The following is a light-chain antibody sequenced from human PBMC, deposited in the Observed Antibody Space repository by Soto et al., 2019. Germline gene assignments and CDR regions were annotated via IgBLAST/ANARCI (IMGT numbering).Light chain of an antibody. CDR2: DAS. CDR1: QSISNY. CDR3: QEYESYSST. J-gene: IGKJ2*01. Sequence: DIQMTQSPSTLSASVGDRVTITCRASQSISNYLAWYQQKPGKAPKVLIYDASSFESGVPLRFSGSGSGTEVTRTISSLQPDDCATYYCQEYESYSSTFGQGTKLQIK. V-gene: IGKV1-5*01.